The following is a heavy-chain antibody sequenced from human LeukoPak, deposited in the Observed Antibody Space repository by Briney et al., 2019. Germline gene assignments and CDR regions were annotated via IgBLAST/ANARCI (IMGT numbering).Heavy chain of an antibody. CDR3: ARGPSGYNWNSIPDFDY. CDR1: GYTFTGYY. D-gene: IGHD1-7*01. J-gene: IGHJ4*02. V-gene: IGHV1-2*02. CDR2: INPNSGGT. Sequence: ASVKVSCKASGYTFTGYYMHGVRQAPGQGLEWMGWINPNSGGTNYAQKFQGRVTMTRDTSISTAYMELSRLRSDDTAVYYCARGPSGYNWNSIPDFDYWGQGTLVTVSS.